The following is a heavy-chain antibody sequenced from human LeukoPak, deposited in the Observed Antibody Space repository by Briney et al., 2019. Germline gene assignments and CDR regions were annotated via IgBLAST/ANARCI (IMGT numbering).Heavy chain of an antibody. D-gene: IGHD3-3*01. J-gene: IGHJ4*02. CDR2: ISGSGGST. CDR1: GFTFSSYA. V-gene: IGHV3-23*01. CDR3: AKPIPGYDFWSGYWLFDY. Sequence: GGSLRLSCAASGFTFSSYAMSWVRQAPGKGLEWVSAISGSGGSTYYADSVKGRFTISRDNSKNTLYLQMNSLRAEDTAVYYCAKPIPGYDFWSGYWLFDYWGQGTLVTVSS.